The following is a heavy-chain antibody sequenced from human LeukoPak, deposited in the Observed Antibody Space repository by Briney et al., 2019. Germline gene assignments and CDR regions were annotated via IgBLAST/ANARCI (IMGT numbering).Heavy chain of an antibody. D-gene: IGHD6-13*01. CDR2: LSSGGKTA. CDR3: VKESAADATFHFDS. J-gene: IGHJ4*02. CDR1: GLTFNIFG. Sequence: PGGSLRLPCAASGLTFNIFGMHWVRQAPGSGLEWVAVLSSGGKTAHYADSVKGRFTISRESPENTLYLQMNSVRSEDTAVYYCVKESAADATFHFDSWGQGTLVNVSS. V-gene: IGHV3-33*06.